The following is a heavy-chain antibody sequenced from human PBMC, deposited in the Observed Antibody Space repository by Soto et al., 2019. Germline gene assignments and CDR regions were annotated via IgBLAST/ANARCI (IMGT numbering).Heavy chain of an antibody. V-gene: IGHV1-69*06. CDR3: ARGYRELFFYAMDV. CDR2: IIPFYDKP. D-gene: IGHD3-10*01. J-gene: IGHJ6*02. CDR1: GDTFSNYA. Sequence: QVELVQSGIEVKNPGSSVKVSCKASGDTFSNYAINWVRQAPGQGLEWMGGIIPFYDKPNYAENFLGRVTISADKFTAIAYLEVSSLRSEDTAVYFCARGYRELFFYAMDVWGRGTPVIVSS.